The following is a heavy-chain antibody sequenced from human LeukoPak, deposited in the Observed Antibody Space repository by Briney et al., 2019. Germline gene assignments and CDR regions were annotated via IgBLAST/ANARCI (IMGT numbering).Heavy chain of an antibody. V-gene: IGHV4-61*01. CDR3: AREAVAGTRYFDY. CDR2: IYYSGST. J-gene: IGHJ4*02. D-gene: IGHD6-19*01. Sequence: SETLSLTCTVSGGSVSSGSYYWSWIRQPPGKGLEWIGYIYYSGSTNYNPPLKSRVTISVDTSKNQFSLKLSSVTAADTAVYYCAREAVAGTRYFDYWGQGTLVTVSS. CDR1: GGSVSSGSYY.